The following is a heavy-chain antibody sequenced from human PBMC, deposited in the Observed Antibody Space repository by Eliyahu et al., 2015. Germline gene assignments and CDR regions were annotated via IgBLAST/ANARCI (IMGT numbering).Heavy chain of an antibody. J-gene: IGHJ4*02. V-gene: IGHV3-23*01. CDR3: AKDLFHYDIGNLHPYDA. D-gene: IGHD3-16*01. CDR2: IGAGGDTT. Sequence: EVQLLESGGGLVQPGGSLRLSCAASGFTXSXYVMXWVRQAPGKGLGRVAAIGAGGDTTFYADSVKGRFTISRDNSKNALYLQMVSLRAEDTALYYCAKDLFHYDIGNLHPYDAWGRGTPVTVSS. CDR1: GFTXSXYV.